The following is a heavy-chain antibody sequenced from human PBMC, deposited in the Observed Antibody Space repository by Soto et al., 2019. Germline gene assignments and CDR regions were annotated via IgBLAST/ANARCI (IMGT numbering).Heavy chain of an antibody. J-gene: IGHJ5*01. CDR3: ARLRGDSWFDF. V-gene: IGHV6-1*01. CDR1: GDSVSSNSVA. CDR2: TYYRSRWFN. Sequence: PSQTLSLTCGISGDSVSSNSVAWNWIRQSPSRGLEWLGRTYYRSRWFNDYAGSVKGRITINPDTSNNQFSLQLTSLSPDDTAVYYCARLRGDSWFDFWGQGTRVTVSS.